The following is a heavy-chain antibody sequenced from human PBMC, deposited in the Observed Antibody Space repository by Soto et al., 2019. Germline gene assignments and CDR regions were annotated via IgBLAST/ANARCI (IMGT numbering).Heavy chain of an antibody. CDR1: GFTFSSYA. CDR2: ISDDGSNK. CDR3: ARGLRWFNFDW. D-gene: IGHD4-17*01. J-gene: IGHJ4*02. Sequence: QVQLVESGGGVVQPGRSLRLSCAASGFTFSSYAMHWVRQAPGKGLEWGAVISDDGSNKYYADSVKGRFTISRDNSKNSLYLQMNTLRAEDPAVYYCARGLRWFNFDWWGQGTLVTVSS. V-gene: IGHV3-30-3*01.